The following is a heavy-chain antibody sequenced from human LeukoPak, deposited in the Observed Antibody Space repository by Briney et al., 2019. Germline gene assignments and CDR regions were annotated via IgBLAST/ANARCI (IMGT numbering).Heavy chain of an antibody. J-gene: IGHJ5*02. D-gene: IGHD3-10*01. V-gene: IGHV3-15*01. Sequence: NPGGSLRLSCEASGLTFSNAWMTWVRQTPGKGLEWVGRIKSKTAGGATDYAAPVKGRFTISRDDSEKTALLQMNSLQSEDTAVYFCYSSGRGPWGQGTLVIVSS. CDR3: YSSGRGP. CDR1: GLTFSNAW. CDR2: IKSKTAGGAT.